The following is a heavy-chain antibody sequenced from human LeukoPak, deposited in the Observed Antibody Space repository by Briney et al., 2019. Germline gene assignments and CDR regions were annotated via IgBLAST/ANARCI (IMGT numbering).Heavy chain of an antibody. CDR3: AGLGASGNGYLSWFDP. V-gene: IGHV4-59*01. J-gene: IGHJ5*02. D-gene: IGHD3-22*01. CDR1: GGAISSYY. CDR2: IYYSGST. Sequence: SETLSLTCTVSGGAISSYYWSWIRQPPGKGLEWIGYIYYSGSTNYNPSLKSRVTISVDTSKNQFSLKLSSVTAADTAVYYCAGLGASGNGYLSWFDPWGQGTLVTVSS.